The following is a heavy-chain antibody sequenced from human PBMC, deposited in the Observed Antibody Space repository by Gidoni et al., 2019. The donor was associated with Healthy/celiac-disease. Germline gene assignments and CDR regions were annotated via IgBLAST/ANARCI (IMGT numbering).Heavy chain of an antibody. CDR2: MYRGGSK. Sequence: EVQLVESGGGFVQPGVSLRLSCSASGFTVSSNYMSWVRQAPGKGLEWVSVMYRGGSKYYADSGKGRFTISRDNSKNTLYLKMNSLRAEDTAVYYCARDGGDAFDIWGQGTMVTVSS. CDR1: GFTVSSNY. V-gene: IGHV3-53*01. CDR3: ARDGGDAFDI. J-gene: IGHJ3*02. D-gene: IGHD3-16*01.